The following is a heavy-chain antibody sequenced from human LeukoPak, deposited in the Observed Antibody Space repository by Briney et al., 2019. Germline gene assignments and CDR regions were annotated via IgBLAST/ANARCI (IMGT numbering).Heavy chain of an antibody. CDR1: GGTFSSHT. Sequence: GSSVKVSCKASGGTFSSHTISWVRQAPEQGLEWMGRIIPLFGIVNYAQKFQDRVTITAAKSTSTAYMEVSSLRSEDTAVYYCARIPSGDVDTAMVMYYHYGMDVWGQGTTVTVSS. V-gene: IGHV1-69*02. CDR3: ARIPSGDVDTAMVMYYHYGMDV. CDR2: IIPLFGIV. J-gene: IGHJ6*02. D-gene: IGHD5-18*01.